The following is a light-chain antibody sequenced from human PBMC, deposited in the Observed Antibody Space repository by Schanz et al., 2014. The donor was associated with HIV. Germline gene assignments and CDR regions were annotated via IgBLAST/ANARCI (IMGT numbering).Light chain of an antibody. CDR2: GST. CDR3: QSFDKSLTASV. J-gene: IGLJ3*02. Sequence: QSVLTQPPSVSAAPGQRVTISCTGSRSNIGAGYDVHWYQHLPGTAPKLLIYGSTNRPSGVPDRFSGSKSATSASLAITGLQAEDEADYYCQSFDKSLTASVFGGGTKLTVL. CDR1: RSNIGAGYD. V-gene: IGLV1-40*01.